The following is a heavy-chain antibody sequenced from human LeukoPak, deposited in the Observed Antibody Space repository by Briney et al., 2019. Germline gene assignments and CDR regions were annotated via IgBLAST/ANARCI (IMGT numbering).Heavy chain of an antibody. V-gene: IGHV4-34*01. CDR1: GGSFSGYY. J-gene: IGHJ6*03. CDR2: INHSGST. CDR3: ARGTTIFGVVTGPYYYMDV. Sequence: SETLSLTCAVNGGSFSGYYWSWTRQPPGKGLEWIGEINHSGSTNYNPSLKSRVTISVDTSKNQFSLKLSSVTAADTAVYYCARGTTIFGVVTGPYYYMDVWGKGTTVTVSS. D-gene: IGHD3-3*01.